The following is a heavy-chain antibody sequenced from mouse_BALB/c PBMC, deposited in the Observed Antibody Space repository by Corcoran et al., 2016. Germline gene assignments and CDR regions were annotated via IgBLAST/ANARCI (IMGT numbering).Heavy chain of an antibody. CDR3: ARSDYGSSYGFAY. CDR1: GYTFTDYV. J-gene: IGHJ3*01. V-gene: IGHV1-81*01. Sequence: QVQLQQSGPELVKPGASVKMSCKASGYTFTDYVISWVKQRTGQGLEWIGEIYPGSGSTYYNEKFKGKATLTADKSSNTAYMQLSSLTSEDSAVYFCARSDYGSSYGFAYWGQGTLVTVSA. D-gene: IGHD1-1*01. CDR2: IYPGSGST.